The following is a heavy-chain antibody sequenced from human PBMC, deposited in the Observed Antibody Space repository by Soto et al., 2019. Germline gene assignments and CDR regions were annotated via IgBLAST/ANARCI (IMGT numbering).Heavy chain of an antibody. D-gene: IGHD3-10*01. V-gene: IGHV2-5*01. CDR2: IYWNDDK. Sequence: QITLKESGPTLVKPTQTLTLTCTFSGFSFSTSGVGVGWIRQPPGKALEWLALIYWNDDKRYSPSLKSRLTITKDPSQNQVVLTMTNMDPVDTATYYCVSGSFPNWFDPWGQGTLVTVSS. CDR1: GFSFSTSGVG. J-gene: IGHJ5*02. CDR3: VSGSFPNWFDP.